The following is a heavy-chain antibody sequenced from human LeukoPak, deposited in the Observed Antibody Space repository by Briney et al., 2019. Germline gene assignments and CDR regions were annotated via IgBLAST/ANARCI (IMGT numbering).Heavy chain of an antibody. CDR2: ISEDGRAT. J-gene: IGHJ4*02. CDR1: GFTLSNYW. CDR3: ARDEHLWQISH. Sequence: PGGSLRLSCAASGFTLSNYWIHWVRQAPGKGLVWVSRISEDGRATTYADYVKGRFTISKDNAKNSVYLQMNSLRAEDTAVYYCARDEHLWQISHWGLGTLVTVSS. V-gene: IGHV3-74*01. D-gene: IGHD3-3*02.